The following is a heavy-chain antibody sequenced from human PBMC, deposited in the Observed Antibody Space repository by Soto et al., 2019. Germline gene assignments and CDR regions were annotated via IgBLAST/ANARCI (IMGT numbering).Heavy chain of an antibody. Sequence: ASVKGSCKASGYTLTGYGISWVRQAPGQGLEWMGMINASSGSTSYAQKFQGRVTMTRDTSTSTAYMELSSLRSEDTAVYYCARGAGYSSSLVSDPQAFDYWGQGTLVTVS. CDR2: INASSGST. CDR3: ARGAGYSSSLVSDPQAFDY. D-gene: IGHD6-13*01. J-gene: IGHJ4*02. CDR1: GYTLTGYG. V-gene: IGHV1-18*01.